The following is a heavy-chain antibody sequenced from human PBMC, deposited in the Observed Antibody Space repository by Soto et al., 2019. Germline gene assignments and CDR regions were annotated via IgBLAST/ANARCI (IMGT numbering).Heavy chain of an antibody. CDR3: AGAPNRAYLDC. Sequence: SETLSLTCTVSSGSISSYYWSWLRQPPGKGLEWIGDIYYTGSTNYNPSLKTRVAISMDTSKNRFSLNLSSVTAADTAVYYCAGAPNRAYLDCGGLGTLVTCSS. CDR1: SGSISSYY. D-gene: IGHD7-27*01. J-gene: IGHJ4*02. CDR2: IYYTGST. V-gene: IGHV4-59*01.